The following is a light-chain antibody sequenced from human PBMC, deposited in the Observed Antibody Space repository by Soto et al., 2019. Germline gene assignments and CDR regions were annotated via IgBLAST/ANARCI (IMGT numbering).Light chain of an antibody. Sequence: EIVLTQSPGTLSLSPGERATLSCRASQSVSSSYLAWYQQKPGQAPRLPIYGASSRATGIPDRFSGSGSGTGFTLAISRLEPEYFAVYYCQHDGCSGLTFGGGTKVEIK. CDR3: QHDGCSGLT. CDR1: QSVSSSY. J-gene: IGKJ4*01. V-gene: IGKV3-20*01. CDR2: GAS.